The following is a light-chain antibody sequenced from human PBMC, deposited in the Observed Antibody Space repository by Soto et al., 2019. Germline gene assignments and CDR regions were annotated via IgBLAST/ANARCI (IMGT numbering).Light chain of an antibody. J-gene: IGLJ2*01. CDR2: EVS. Sequence: QSALTQPASVSGSPGQSITISCTGISSDVGGYNYVSWYQQHPGNAPKLMIYEVSHRPSGVSNRFSGSNSGNTASLTISGLQAEDEADYYCSSYTSSSTLVFGGGTKVTVL. V-gene: IGLV2-14*01. CDR3: SSYTSSSTLV. CDR1: SSDVGGYNY.